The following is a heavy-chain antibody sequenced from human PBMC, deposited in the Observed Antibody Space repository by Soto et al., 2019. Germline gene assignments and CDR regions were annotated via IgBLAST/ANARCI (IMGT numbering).Heavy chain of an antibody. D-gene: IGHD3-3*01. V-gene: IGHV3-30-3*01. CDR1: GFTFSSYA. CDR3: ARPRGFGVVINFFDY. CDR2: ISYDGSNK. J-gene: IGHJ4*02. Sequence: GGSLRLSCAASGFTFSSYAMHWVRQAPGKGLEWVAVISYDGSNKYYADSVKGRFTISRDNSIKTLYLQMNSLRAEDTAVYYCARPRGFGVVINFFDYWGQGTLVTVSS.